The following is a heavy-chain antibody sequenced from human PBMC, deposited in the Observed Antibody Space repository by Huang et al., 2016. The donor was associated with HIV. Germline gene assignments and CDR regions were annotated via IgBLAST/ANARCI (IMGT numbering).Heavy chain of an antibody. J-gene: IGHJ5*01. CDR2: PYDSGST. D-gene: IGHD3-10*01. CDR1: GGSVSSGGYY. CDR3: AREGDYYGSGTIADS. Sequence: QVQLQESGPGLVKPSQTLSVTCTVSGGSVSSGGYYWSWVRQPPGKGLEWIGYPYDSGSTYYSPSLNGRVTISIDTSKNQFSLRLRSVTAADTAIYYCAREGDYYGSGTIADSWGQGTLVTVSS. V-gene: IGHV4-30-4*08.